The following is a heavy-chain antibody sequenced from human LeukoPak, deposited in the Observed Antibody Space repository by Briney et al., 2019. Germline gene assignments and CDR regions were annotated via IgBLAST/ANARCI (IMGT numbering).Heavy chain of an antibody. D-gene: IGHD2-15*01. CDR3: ARPRYCSGGSCYYFDY. V-gene: IGHV3-48*01. J-gene: IGHJ4*02. CDR2: ISSSSSTI. Sequence: GGSLRLSCAASGFTFSSYSMNWVRQAPGKGLEWVSYISSSSSTIYYADSVKGRFTISRDNAKNSLYLQMNSLRAEDTAVYYCARPRYCSGGSCYYFDYWGQGTLVTVSS. CDR1: GFTFSSYS.